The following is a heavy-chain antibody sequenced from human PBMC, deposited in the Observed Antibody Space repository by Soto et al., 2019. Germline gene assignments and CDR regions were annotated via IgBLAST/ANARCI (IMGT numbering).Heavy chain of an antibody. CDR1: GFSLSNARMG. Sequence: QVTLKESGPVLVKPTETLTLTCTVSGFSLSNARMGVSWIRQPPGKALEWLAHIFSNDEKSYSTSLKSRLTISKETSKSQVVLTMTNMDPVDTATYYCARIALAYCGGDCYSQDYWGQGTLVTVSS. V-gene: IGHV2-26*01. J-gene: IGHJ4*02. CDR2: IFSNDEK. D-gene: IGHD2-21*02. CDR3: ARIALAYCGGDCYSQDY.